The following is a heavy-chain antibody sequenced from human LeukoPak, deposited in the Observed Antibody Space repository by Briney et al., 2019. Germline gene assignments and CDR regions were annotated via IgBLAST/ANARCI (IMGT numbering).Heavy chain of an antibody. J-gene: IGHJ4*02. V-gene: IGHV4-59*01. CDR1: GGSFSGYY. CDR2: IYYSGST. D-gene: IGHD2-15*01. CDR3: ARLPRRGGSMDY. Sequence: PSETLSLTCAVYGGSFSGYYWSWIRQPPGKGLEWIGYIYYSGSTNYNPSLKSRVTISVDTSKNQFSLKLSSVTAADTAVYYCARLPRRGGSMDYWGQGTLVTVSS.